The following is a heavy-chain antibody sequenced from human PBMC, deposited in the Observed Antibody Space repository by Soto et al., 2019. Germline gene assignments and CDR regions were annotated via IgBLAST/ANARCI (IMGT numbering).Heavy chain of an antibody. J-gene: IGHJ6*02. CDR3: ARDGERDTGLNFYYYLHGMDA. CDR1: GYTFTTYG. CDR2: ISPYNGTT. Sequence: ASVKVSCKAPGYTFTTYGISWVRQAPGQGLEWMGWISPYNGTTKYAEKFQGEMTMTTDTATSTAYTDLRSPRSDDTAVYYCARDGERDTGLNFYYYLHGMDAWGQGTRVTVSS. V-gene: IGHV1-18*04. D-gene: IGHD1-1*01.